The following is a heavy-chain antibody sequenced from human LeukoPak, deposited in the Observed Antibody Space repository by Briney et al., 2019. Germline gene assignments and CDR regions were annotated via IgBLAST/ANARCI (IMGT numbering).Heavy chain of an antibody. J-gene: IGHJ4*02. Sequence: SETLSLTCAVYGGSCDDYYCSWLRQPPGKGLEXIGEIHPSGIFYYNSSLLSRVTISIDTSKSQFSLRLTSVTAADTAFYYCARGRDRSKAGDHWGQGSLVTVSS. CDR1: GGSCDDYY. CDR3: ARGRDRSKAGDH. D-gene: IGHD5-24*01. V-gene: IGHV4-34*01. CDR2: IHPSGIF.